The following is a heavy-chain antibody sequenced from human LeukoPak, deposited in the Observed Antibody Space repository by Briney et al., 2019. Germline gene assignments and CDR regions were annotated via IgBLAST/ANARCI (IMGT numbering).Heavy chain of an antibody. D-gene: IGHD1-1*01. V-gene: IGHV4-59*12. CDR1: GGSIDTYY. CDR3: ARVGNYYFDL. CDR2: IYYSGNT. J-gene: IGHJ2*01. Sequence: PSETLSLTCTVSGGSIDTYYWSWIRQPPGKGLEWIGYIYYSGNTNYNPSLKSRVTMSVDTSKNQFSLNLSSVTAADTAVYYCARVGNYYFDLWGRGTLVTVSS.